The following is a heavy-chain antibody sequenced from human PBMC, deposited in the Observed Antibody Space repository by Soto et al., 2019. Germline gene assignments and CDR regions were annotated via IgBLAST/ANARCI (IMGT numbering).Heavy chain of an antibody. CDR3: ARVSAVFGVVYYYYGMAV. J-gene: IGHJ6*02. D-gene: IGHD3-3*01. Sequence: GESLKISCKGSGYSFTSYWIGWVRQMPGKGLEWMGIIYPGDSDTRYSPSFQGQVTISADKSISTAYLQWSSLKASDTAMYYCARVSAVFGVVYYYYGMAVGGQGTTVTVSS. CDR2: IYPGDSDT. V-gene: IGHV5-51*01. CDR1: GYSFTSYW.